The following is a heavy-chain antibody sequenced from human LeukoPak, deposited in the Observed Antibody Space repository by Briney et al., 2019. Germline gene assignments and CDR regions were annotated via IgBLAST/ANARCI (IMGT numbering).Heavy chain of an antibody. CDR3: AKPLEKYTYGGNFDY. CDR1: GFTFSSYA. D-gene: IGHD4-23*01. CDR2: ISSSADST. Sequence: GGPLRLSCEASGFTFSSYAMSWVRQAPGKGLAWVSVISSSADSTYYADSVKGRFTISRDNSKNTLYLQMNNVRAEDTAVYYCAKPLEKYTYGGNFDYWGQGILVTVSS. J-gene: IGHJ4*02. V-gene: IGHV3-23*01.